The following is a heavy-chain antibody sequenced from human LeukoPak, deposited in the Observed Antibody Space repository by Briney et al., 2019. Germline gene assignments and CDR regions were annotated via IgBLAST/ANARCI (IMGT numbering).Heavy chain of an antibody. J-gene: IGHJ4*02. V-gene: IGHV3-21*01. CDR2: ISNDGNYI. D-gene: IGHD3-3*01. Sequence: GGSLRLSCAASGFIFSIYSMNWVRQAPGKGLEWVSSISNDGNYIYYADSVKGRFTISRDNAKNSLYLQMNSLRAEDTAVYYCAGNSFWSGYYTGMAGDYWGQGTLVTVSS. CDR3: AGNSFWSGYYTGMAGDY. CDR1: GFIFSIYS.